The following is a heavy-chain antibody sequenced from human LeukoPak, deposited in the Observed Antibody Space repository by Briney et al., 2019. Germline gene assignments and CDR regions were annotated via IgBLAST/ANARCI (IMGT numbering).Heavy chain of an antibody. CDR1: GYTFTSYA. J-gene: IGHJ4*02. Sequence: ASVKVSCKASGYTFTSYAMHWVRQAPGQRLEWMGWINAGNGNTKYSQKFQGRVTITRDTSASTAYMELSSLRSEDTAVFYCARGGIQLWLITNLDYWGQGTLVTVSS. CDR2: INAGNGNT. V-gene: IGHV1-3*01. CDR3: ARGGIQLWLITNLDY. D-gene: IGHD5-18*01.